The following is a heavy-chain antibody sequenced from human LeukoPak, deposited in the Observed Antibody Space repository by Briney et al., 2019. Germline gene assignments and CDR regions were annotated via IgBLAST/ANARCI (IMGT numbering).Heavy chain of an antibody. CDR1: GFTFSSYS. D-gene: IGHD6-13*01. V-gene: IGHV3-21*01. CDR3: ASGSWSPMGDY. J-gene: IGHJ4*02. Sequence: TGGSLRLSCAASGFTFSSYSMNWVRQAPEKGLEWVSSISSSSYIYYADSVKGRFTISRDNAKNSLYLQMNSLRAEDTAVYYCASGSWSPMGDYWGQGTLVTVSS. CDR2: ISSSSYI.